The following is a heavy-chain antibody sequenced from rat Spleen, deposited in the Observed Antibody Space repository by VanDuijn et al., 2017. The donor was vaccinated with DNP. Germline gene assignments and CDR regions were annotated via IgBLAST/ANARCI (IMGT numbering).Heavy chain of an antibody. CDR1: GFTFSNYD. V-gene: IGHV5-27*01. J-gene: IGHJ4*01. CDR3: AKDRAGYDAMDA. CDR2: ISTSGGST. D-gene: IGHD4-3*01. Sequence: EVQLVESGGGLVQPGRSLKLSCAASGFTFSNYDMAWVRQAPTKGLEWVASISTSGGSTYYRDSVKGRFTVSRDNAKSTLYLQMDSLRSEDTATYYCAKDRAGYDAMDAWGQGTSVTVSS.